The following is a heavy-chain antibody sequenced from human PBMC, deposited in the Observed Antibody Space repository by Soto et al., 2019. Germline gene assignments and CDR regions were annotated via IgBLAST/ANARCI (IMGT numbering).Heavy chain of an antibody. V-gene: IGHV4-59*01. D-gene: IGHD5-18*01. Sequence: TLSLTCTVSGGSIRSYYWTWIRQPPGKGLEWLGYIFYSGSTFYNPSLKSRVTISIHTSKSQFSLQLTSVTAADTAVYYCARGAADTAMVDSWGQGTLVTVSS. CDR3: ARGAADTAMVDS. CDR2: IFYSGST. J-gene: IGHJ4*02. CDR1: GGSIRSYY.